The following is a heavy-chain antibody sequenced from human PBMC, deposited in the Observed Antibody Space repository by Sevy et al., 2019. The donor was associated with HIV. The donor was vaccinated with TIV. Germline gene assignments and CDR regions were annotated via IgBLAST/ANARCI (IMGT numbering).Heavy chain of an antibody. Sequence: GGSLRLSCAASGFTFSSYSMNWVRQAPGKGLEWVSSISSSSSYMYYADSVKGRFTISRDNAKNSLYLQMNSLRAEDTAVYYCARFSSGWGLDYWGQGTLVTVSS. CDR3: ARFSSGWGLDY. J-gene: IGHJ4*02. D-gene: IGHD6-19*01. V-gene: IGHV3-21*01. CDR1: GFTFSSYS. CDR2: ISSSSSYM.